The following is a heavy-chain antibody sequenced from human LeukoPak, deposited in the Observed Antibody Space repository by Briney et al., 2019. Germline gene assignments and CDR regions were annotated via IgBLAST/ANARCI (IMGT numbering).Heavy chain of an antibody. CDR3: ARDGGDGYNFYY. V-gene: IGHV1-2*02. CDR1: GYTFSGYY. Sequence: ASAKVSCKASGYTFSGYYMHWLRQAPGQGLEWMGWINPNGGVTNYAQKFQGRVTMTRDTSISTAYMELSRLRSDDTAVYYCARDGGDGYNFYYWGQGTLVTVSS. CDR2: INPNGGVT. D-gene: IGHD5-24*01. J-gene: IGHJ4*02.